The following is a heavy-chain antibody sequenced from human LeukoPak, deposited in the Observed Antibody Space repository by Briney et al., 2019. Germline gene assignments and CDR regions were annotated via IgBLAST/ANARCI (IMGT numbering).Heavy chain of an antibody. Sequence: PGRSLRLSCAASGFTFSSYGMHWVRQAPGKGLEWVAVISYDGSNKYYADSVKGRFTISRDNSKNTLYLQMNSLRAEDTAVYYCAKGTNPNYYDSSGYFDYWGQGTLVTVSS. CDR3: AKGTNPNYYDSSGYFDY. V-gene: IGHV3-30*18. CDR2: ISYDGSNK. CDR1: GFTFSSYG. D-gene: IGHD3-22*01. J-gene: IGHJ4*02.